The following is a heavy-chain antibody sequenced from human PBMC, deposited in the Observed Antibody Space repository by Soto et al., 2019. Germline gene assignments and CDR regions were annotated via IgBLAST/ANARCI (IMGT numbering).Heavy chain of an antibody. CDR2: ISAYNGNT. D-gene: IGHD1-26*01. J-gene: IGHJ4*02. CDR3: ARVAGELLSDGPEPTDY. V-gene: IGHV1-18*01. CDR1: GYTFTSYG. Sequence: ASVKVSCKASGYTFTSYGISWVRQAPGQGLEWMGWISAYNGNTNYAQKLQGRVTMTTDTSTSTAYMELRSLRSDDTAVYYCARVAGELLSDGPEPTDYWGQGTLVTVSS.